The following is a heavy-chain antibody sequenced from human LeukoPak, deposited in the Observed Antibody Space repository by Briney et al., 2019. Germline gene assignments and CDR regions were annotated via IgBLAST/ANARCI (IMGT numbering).Heavy chain of an antibody. V-gene: IGHV1-18*01. CDR2: ISAYNGNT. CDR3: ARGGYCTNGVCYGLYFDY. D-gene: IGHD2-8*01. Sequence: GASVKVSCKASGYTFTSYGISWVRQAPGQGLEWMGWISAYNGNTNYAQKLQGRVTMTTDTSTSTAYMELRSLRSDDTAVYYCARGGYCTNGVCYGLYFDYWGQGTLVTVSS. J-gene: IGHJ4*02. CDR1: GYTFTSYG.